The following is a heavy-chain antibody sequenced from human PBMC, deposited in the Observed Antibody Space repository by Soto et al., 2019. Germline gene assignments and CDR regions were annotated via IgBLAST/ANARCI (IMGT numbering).Heavy chain of an antibody. CDR2: VSNTGNT. D-gene: IGHD6-13*01. CDR3: ARCRFYSSTWYTAFDI. V-gene: IGHV4-39*01. J-gene: IGHJ3*02. CDR1: GGSIQGGYY. Sequence: SGTPSPPRFVSGGSIQGGYYWGWGPPPPGKGLEWIGCVSNTGNTYQSPSLKSRLIISADTPNNQFSLRLSSVTAEDTAVYYCARCRFYSSTWYTAFDIWGHGTAVTVSS.